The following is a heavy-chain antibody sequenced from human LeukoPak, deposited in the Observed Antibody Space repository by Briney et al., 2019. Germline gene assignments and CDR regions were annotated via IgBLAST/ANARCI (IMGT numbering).Heavy chain of an antibody. D-gene: IGHD5-12*01. J-gene: IGHJ3*02. CDR2: IYYSGST. CDR3: ARDRVATAGRMFDI. CDR1: GGSISSYY. V-gene: IGHV4-59*01. Sequence: PSETLSLTCTVSGGSISSYYWSWIRQPPGKGLEWIGYIYYSGSTNYNPSLKSRVTISVDTSKNQFSLKLSSVTAADTAVYYCARDRVATAGRMFDIWGQGTMVTVSS.